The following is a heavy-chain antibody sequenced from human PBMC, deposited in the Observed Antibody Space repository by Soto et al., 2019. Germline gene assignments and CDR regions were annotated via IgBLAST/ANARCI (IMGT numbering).Heavy chain of an antibody. D-gene: IGHD3-10*01. CDR2: IDPTDSYT. V-gene: IGHV5-10-1*01. CDR1: GYSFSSYW. CDR3: ARTFGELLQNFDY. Sequence: PGESLKISCKGSGYSFSSYWITWVRQMPGKGLEWMGRIDPTDSYTNYSPSFQGHVSISADKSIITAYLQWSSLKASDTAIYYCARTFGELLQNFDYWGQGTLVTVS. J-gene: IGHJ4*02.